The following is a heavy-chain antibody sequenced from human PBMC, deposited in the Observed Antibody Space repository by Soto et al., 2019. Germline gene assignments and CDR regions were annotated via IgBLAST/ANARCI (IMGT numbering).Heavy chain of an antibody. CDR1: GDSFTSYW. V-gene: IGHV5-51*01. D-gene: IGHD2-15*01. CDR3: AKHQGSNCQEMDS. CDR2: IYPGDSDT. Sequence: GEFLKISCKCSGDSFTSYWIGWVRQMPGKGLEWMGIIYPGDSDTRYSPSFQGQVTISADKSISTAYLQWSSLKASDTAMYYCAKHQGSNCQEMDSWGQGTLVTVSS. J-gene: IGHJ4*02.